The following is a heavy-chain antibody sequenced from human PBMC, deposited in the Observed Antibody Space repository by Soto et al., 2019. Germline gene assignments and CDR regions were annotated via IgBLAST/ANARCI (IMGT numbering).Heavy chain of an antibody. V-gene: IGHV4-34*01. D-gene: IGHD2-8*02. CDR1: GGSFTGSY. Sequence: SETLSLTCGVSGGSFTGSYWTWIRQPPGRGLEWIGEINHRGSTNYNPSLQSRVSMSLDTSENQFSLRLSSVTAADTAVYYCTRGRGRRKLVRDYYYGMEVWGQGTTGT. CDR3: TRGRGRRKLVRDYYYGMEV. J-gene: IGHJ6*02. CDR2: INHRGST.